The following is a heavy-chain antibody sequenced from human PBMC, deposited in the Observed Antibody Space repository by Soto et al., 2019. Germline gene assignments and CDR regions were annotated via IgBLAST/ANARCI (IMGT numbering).Heavy chain of an antibody. CDR2: INHSGST. CDR1: GGSFSGYY. J-gene: IGHJ6*02. Sequence: SETLSLTCAVYGGSFSGYYWSWIRQPPGKGLEWIGEINHSGSTNYNPSLKSRVTISVDTSKNQFSLKLSSVTAADTAVYYCARGLKAPLAAAGRSTWWPNYYYYGMDVWGQGTLVTVSS. D-gene: IGHD6-13*01. V-gene: IGHV4-34*01. CDR3: ARGLKAPLAAAGRSTWWPNYYYYGMDV.